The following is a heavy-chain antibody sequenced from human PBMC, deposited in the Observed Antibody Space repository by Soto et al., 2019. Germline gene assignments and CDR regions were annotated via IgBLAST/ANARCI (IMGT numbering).Heavy chain of an antibody. Sequence: EVQLVESGGSLVQAGESLRLSCEASGFTFSNYWMHWVRQVPGKGLVWVSRIKGDVSSMNYADSVKGRFTISRDNAKNTVFLQMDSLGAEDTAVYYCARGIPGHYGFDVWGQGTMVTVSS. D-gene: IGHD3-10*01. CDR1: GFTFSNYW. CDR2: IKGDVSSM. J-gene: IGHJ3*01. CDR3: ARGIPGHYGFDV. V-gene: IGHV3-74*01.